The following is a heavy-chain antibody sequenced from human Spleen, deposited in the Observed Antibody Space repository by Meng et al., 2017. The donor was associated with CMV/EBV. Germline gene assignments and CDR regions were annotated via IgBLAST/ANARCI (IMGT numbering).Heavy chain of an antibody. CDR2: INHSGST. CDR1: GESFSVSY. Sequence: VQLPQWGSGLFEPSGTLCLPCAVYGESFSVSYWSWIRHPPGKGLEWIGEINHSGSTNYTPSLNSRVTISVDTSQNQFSLKLSSVTAADTAVYYCARGRSGWSYFDYWGQGTLVTVSS. CDR3: ARGRSGWSYFDY. D-gene: IGHD6-19*01. J-gene: IGHJ4*02. V-gene: IGHV4-34*01.